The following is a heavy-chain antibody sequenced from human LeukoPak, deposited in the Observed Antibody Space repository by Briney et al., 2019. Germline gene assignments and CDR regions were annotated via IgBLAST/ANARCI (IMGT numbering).Heavy chain of an antibody. J-gene: IGHJ4*02. CDR3: AKDLGIVVVAATSFDY. D-gene: IGHD2-15*01. V-gene: IGHV3-23*01. CDR2: ISGSGGST. CDR1: GFTFSSYA. Sequence: PGGSLRLSCAASGFTFSSYATSWVRQAPGKGLEWVSGISGSGGSTYYADSVKGRFTISRDNSKNTLYLQMNSLRAEDTAVYYCAKDLGIVVVAATSFDYSGQGTLVTVSS.